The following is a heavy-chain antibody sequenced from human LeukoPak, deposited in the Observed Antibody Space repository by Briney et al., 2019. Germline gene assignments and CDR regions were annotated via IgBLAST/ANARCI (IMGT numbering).Heavy chain of an antibody. Sequence: GGSLRLSCAASGFTVSSNYMSWVRQAPGKGLEWVSVIYSGGSTYYADSVKGRFTISRDNSKNTLYLQMNSLRAEDTAVYYCARLSPVFSEIDYRGPGTLVTVSS. CDR1: GFTVSSNY. V-gene: IGHV3-53*01. CDR2: IYSGGST. D-gene: IGHD3-16*02. J-gene: IGHJ4*02. CDR3: ARLSPVFSEIDY.